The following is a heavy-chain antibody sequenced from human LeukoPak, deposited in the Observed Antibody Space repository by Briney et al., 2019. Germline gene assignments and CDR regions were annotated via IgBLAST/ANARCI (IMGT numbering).Heavy chain of an antibody. V-gene: IGHV3-33*06. D-gene: IGHD2-15*01. J-gene: IGHJ5*02. CDR2: IWYDGSNK. CDR1: GFTLSSYG. CDR3: AKDGSGGGWKWFDP. Sequence: GGSLRLSCAASGFTLSSYGFHWVRQAPGKGLEWVAVIWYDGSNKYYADSVKGRFTISRDSSKNTLYLQMNSLRAEDTAVYYCAKDGSGGGWKWFDPWGQGTLVTVSS.